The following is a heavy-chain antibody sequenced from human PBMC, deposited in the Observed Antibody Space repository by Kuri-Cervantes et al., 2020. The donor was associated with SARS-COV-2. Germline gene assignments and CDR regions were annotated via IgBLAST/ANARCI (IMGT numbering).Heavy chain of an antibody. V-gene: IGHV3-48*01. CDR3: AVSGGSGRTPPGY. CDR1: GFTFSSYS. D-gene: IGHD3-10*01. Sequence: GESLKISCAASGFTFSSYSMNWVRQAPGKGLEWVSYISSSSSTIYYADSVKGRFTISRDNAKNSLYLQMNSLRAEDTAVYYCAVSGGSGRTPPGYWGQGTLVTVSS. CDR2: ISSSSSTI. J-gene: IGHJ4*02.